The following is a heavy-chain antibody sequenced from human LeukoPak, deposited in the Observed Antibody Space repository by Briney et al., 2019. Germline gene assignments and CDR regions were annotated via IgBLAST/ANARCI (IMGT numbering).Heavy chain of an antibody. D-gene: IGHD3-10*01. CDR1: GYTFTSYG. V-gene: IGHV1-18*01. CDR2: ISAYNGNT. CDR3: ARVSAWFGGLPGEGIDY. J-gene: IGHJ4*02. Sequence: ASVKVSCKASGYTFTSYGISWVRQAPGQGLEWMGWISAYNGNTNYAQKLQGRVTMTTDTSTSTAYMELRSLRSDDTAVYYCARVSAWFGGLPGEGIDYWGQGTLVTVSS.